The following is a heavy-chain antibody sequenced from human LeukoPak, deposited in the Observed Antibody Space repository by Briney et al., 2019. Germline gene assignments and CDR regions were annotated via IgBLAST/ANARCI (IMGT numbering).Heavy chain of an antibody. CDR2: ISAYNGNT. J-gene: IGHJ5*02. D-gene: IGHD4-17*01. CDR3: ARDYGDYVRPFNWFDP. CDR1: GYTFTSYG. V-gene: IGHV1-18*01. Sequence: GASVKVSCKASGYTFTSYGISWVRQAPGQGLEWMGWISAYNGNTNYAQKLQGRVTMTTDTSTSTAYMELRSLRSDDTAVYYCARDYGDYVRPFNWFDPWGQGTLVTVSS.